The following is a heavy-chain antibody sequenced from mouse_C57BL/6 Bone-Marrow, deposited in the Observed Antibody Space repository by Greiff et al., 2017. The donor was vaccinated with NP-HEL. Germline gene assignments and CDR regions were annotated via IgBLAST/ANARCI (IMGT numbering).Heavy chain of an antibody. Sequence: QVQLQQPGAELVKPGASVTLSCKASGFTFTSYWMHWVQQRPGQGLEWIGMIHPNSGSTNYNETFKSQATLTVDNSSSTANMQLSSLTSNDSSVYYCASGGFLFAYWGQGTLVTVSA. CDR2: IHPNSGST. CDR3: ASGGFLFAY. J-gene: IGHJ3*01. CDR1: GFTFTSYW. V-gene: IGHV1-64*01.